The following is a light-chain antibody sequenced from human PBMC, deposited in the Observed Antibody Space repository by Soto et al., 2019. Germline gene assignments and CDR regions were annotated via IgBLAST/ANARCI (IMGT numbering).Light chain of an antibody. CDR3: QQYSSYSLWT. CDR2: KAS. J-gene: IGKJ1*01. CDR1: QSISTW. Sequence: DIQMTQSPSTLSASVGDRVTITCRASQSISTWLAWYQQKPGQAPKLLIYKASSLESGVPSRFSGSGSGTEFTLTISSLQPDDFATYFCQQYSSYSLWTFGQGTKVEIK. V-gene: IGKV1-5*03.